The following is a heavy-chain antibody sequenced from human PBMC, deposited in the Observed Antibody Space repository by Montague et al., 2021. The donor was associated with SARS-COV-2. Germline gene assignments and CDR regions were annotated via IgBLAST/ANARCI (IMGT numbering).Heavy chain of an antibody. CDR2: TYFRFKRNS. Sequence: CAISGDSDGSERLGRRWERQTSERQPEQLGGTYFRFKRNSDYAPSVRGRLTVNPDASKNEFSLELNYVTPEDTAVYYCVRYSGWFYFDFWGQGTLVTVPS. J-gene: IGHJ4*02. V-gene: IGHV6-1*01. CDR3: VRYSGWFYFDF. D-gene: IGHD6-19*01. CDR1: GDSDGSERLG.